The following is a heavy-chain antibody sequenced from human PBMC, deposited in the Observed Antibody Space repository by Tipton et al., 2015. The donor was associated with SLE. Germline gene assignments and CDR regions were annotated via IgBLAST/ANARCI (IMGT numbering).Heavy chain of an antibody. CDR2: IGTAGDT. V-gene: IGHV3-13*01. Sequence: SLRLSCAASGFTFSSYDMRWVRQATGKGLEWVSAIGTAGDTYYPGSVKGRFTISRDNSKNTLYLQMNSLRAEDTAVYYCARGRHFDYWGPGTLVTVSS. CDR3: ARGRHFDY. J-gene: IGHJ4*02. CDR1: GFTFSSYD.